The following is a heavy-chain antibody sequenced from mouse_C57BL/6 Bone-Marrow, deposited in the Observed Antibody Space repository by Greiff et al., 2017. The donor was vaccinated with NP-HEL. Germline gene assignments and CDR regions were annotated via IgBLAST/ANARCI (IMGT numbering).Heavy chain of an antibody. J-gene: IGHJ4*01. CDR1: GFTFSDYY. Sequence: EVKVVESEGGLVQPGSSMKLSCTASGFTFSDYYMAWVRQVPEKGLEWVANINYDGSSTYYLDSLKSRFIISRDNAKNILYLQMSSLKSEDTDTYYCAREGLLLAMDYWGQGTSVTVSS. V-gene: IGHV5-16*01. D-gene: IGHD2-3*01. CDR3: AREGLLLAMDY. CDR2: INYDGSST.